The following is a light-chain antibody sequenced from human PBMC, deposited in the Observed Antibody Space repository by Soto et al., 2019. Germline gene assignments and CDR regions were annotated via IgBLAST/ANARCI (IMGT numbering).Light chain of an antibody. CDR3: QQSYSMPLT. CDR2: AAS. J-gene: IGKJ4*01. CDR1: QSISSY. Sequence: DIPMTQSPSSLSASVGDRITITCRASQSISSYLNWYQQKPLKAPKLLIYAASSLQSGVPSRFSGSGSATDFTLTISSLEPEDFATYYCQQSYSMPLTFGGGTKVEIK. V-gene: IGKV1-39*01.